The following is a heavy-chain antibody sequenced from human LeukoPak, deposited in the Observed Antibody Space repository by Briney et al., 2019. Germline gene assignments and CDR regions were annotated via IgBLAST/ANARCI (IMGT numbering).Heavy chain of an antibody. CDR1: GGSISSYY. CDR2: IYYSGST. D-gene: IGHD3-10*01. J-gene: IGHJ5*02. Sequence: NPSETLSLTCTVSGGSISSYYWSWIRQPPGKGLEWIGYIYYSGSTNYNPSLKSRVTISVDTSKNQFSLKLSSVTAADTAVYYCARILRDTMVWGLIYNWFDPWGQGTLVTVSS. V-gene: IGHV4-59*01. CDR3: ARILRDTMVWGLIYNWFDP.